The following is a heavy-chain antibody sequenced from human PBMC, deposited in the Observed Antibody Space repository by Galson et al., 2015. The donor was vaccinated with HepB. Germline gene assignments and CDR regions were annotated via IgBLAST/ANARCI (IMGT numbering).Heavy chain of an antibody. V-gene: IGHV3-23*01. CDR1: GFTFSDYA. Sequence: SLRLSCAASGFTFSDYAMTWVRQAPGKGPEWVSSISRTGGNTFNADSVQGRFTISRDTPKNTLHLQMNSLRVDDTAVYYCAKGPRGDYINSPANWSDTWGQGTLVTVSS. CDR2: ISRTGGNT. J-gene: IGHJ5*02. CDR3: AKGPRGDYINSPANWSDT. D-gene: IGHD4-11*01.